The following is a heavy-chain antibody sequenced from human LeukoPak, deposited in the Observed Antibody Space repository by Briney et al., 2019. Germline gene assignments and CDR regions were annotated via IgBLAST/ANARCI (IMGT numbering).Heavy chain of an antibody. Sequence: PGRSLRLSCAASGFTFSSYGMHWVRQAPGKGLEWVAVISYDGSNKYYADSVKGRFTISRDNSKNTLYLQMNSLRAEDTAVYYCAKELVVVTVYYGMDVWGQGTTVTVSS. V-gene: IGHV3-30*18. J-gene: IGHJ6*02. CDR1: GFTFSSYG. CDR3: AKELVVVTVYYGMDV. CDR2: ISYDGSNK. D-gene: IGHD2-21*02.